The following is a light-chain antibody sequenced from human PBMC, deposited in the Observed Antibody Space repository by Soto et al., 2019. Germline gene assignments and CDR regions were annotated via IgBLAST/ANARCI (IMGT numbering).Light chain of an antibody. CDR1: SSNIVAIYD. J-gene: IGLJ3*02. Sequence: QSVLTQPPSVSGAPGQRVTISCTGSSSNIVAIYDVHWYQQLPGTAPKLLIYGNTNRPSGVPDRFSGSKSGTSPSLAITGLQADDEADYYCQSYDTSLSGCVFGRGTKVTVL. CDR2: GNT. CDR3: QSYDTSLSGCV. V-gene: IGLV1-40*01.